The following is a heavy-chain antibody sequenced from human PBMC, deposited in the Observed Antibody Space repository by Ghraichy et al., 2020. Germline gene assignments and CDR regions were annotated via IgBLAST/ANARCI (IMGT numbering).Heavy chain of an antibody. CDR2: IYHSGST. V-gene: IGHV4-4*02. CDR1: GGSISSSNW. Sequence: SETLSLTCAVSGGSISSSNWWSWVRQPPGKGLEWIGEIYHSGSTNYNPSLKSRVTISVDKSKNQFSMKLSSVTAADTAVYYCARGVEDTTNYYGSGSDYGMDVWGQGTTVTVSS. J-gene: IGHJ6*02. CDR3: ARGVEDTTNYYGSGSDYGMDV. D-gene: IGHD3-10*01.